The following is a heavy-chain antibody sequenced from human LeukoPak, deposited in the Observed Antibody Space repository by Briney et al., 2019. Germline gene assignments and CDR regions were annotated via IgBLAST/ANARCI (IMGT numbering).Heavy chain of an antibody. V-gene: IGHV3-30*04. CDR3: ARYGMVDAKDY. Sequence: GGSLRLSCATSGFSFSSYVMHWVRQAPGKGLEWVAIISYDGSNEYYADSVKGRFTISRDNSKNTLYLQMNSLRAADTAVYYCARYGMVDAKDYWGQGTVVTVSS. J-gene: IGHJ4*02. CDR2: ISYDGSNE. CDR1: GFSFSSYV. D-gene: IGHD2-15*01.